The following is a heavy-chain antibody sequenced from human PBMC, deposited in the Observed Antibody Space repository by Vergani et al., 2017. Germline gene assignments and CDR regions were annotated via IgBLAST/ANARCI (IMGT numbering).Heavy chain of an antibody. Sequence: EVQLVESGGGLVKPGGSLRLSCAASGFTFSSYSMNWVRQAPGKGLEWVSSISSSSSYIYYADSVKGRFTISRDNSKNTLYLQMNSLRAEDTAVYYCAKVGGLGNIYYYYYMDVWGKGTTVTVSS. CDR2: ISSSSSYI. V-gene: IGHV3-21*01. D-gene: IGHD1-26*01. J-gene: IGHJ6*03. CDR3: AKVGGLGNIYYYYYMDV. CDR1: GFTFSSYS.